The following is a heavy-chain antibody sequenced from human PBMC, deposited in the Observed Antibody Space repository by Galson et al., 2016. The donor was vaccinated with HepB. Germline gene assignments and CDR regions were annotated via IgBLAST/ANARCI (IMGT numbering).Heavy chain of an antibody. Sequence: SVKVSCKASGYTFSNYGITWVRQAPGQGPEWMGWISGYSGNTKYAQKFQARVTMTKDTSTTTAYMELRSLRADDTAVYYCTRVPNYDYVWVSYRYGYYHGMDVWGQGTTVTVSS. V-gene: IGHV1-18*01. D-gene: IGHD3-16*02. CDR1: GYTFSNYG. J-gene: IGHJ6*02. CDR3: TRVPNYDYVWVSYRYGYYHGMDV. CDR2: ISGYSGNT.